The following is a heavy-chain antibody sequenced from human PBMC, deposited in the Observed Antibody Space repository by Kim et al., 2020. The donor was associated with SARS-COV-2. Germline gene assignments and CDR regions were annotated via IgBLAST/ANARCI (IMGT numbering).Heavy chain of an antibody. J-gene: IGHJ4*02. CDR3: ARGYDSSGWEY. CDR2: ISTYNGNT. Sequence: ASVKVSCKSSGYTFTNYSVSWVRQAPGQGLEWMGWISTYNGNTDYAQNLQGRVTMTTDTSTSTAYMELRSLRSDDTAVYYCARGYDSSGWEYWGQGTLVTVSS. CDR1: GYTFTNYS. V-gene: IGHV1-18*01. D-gene: IGHD3-22*01.